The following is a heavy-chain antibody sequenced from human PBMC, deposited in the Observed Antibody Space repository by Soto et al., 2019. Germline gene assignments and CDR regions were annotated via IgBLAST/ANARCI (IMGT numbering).Heavy chain of an antibody. D-gene: IGHD3-10*01. J-gene: IGHJ6*02. CDR1: GFTFSLYS. CDR2: ISRSSTGI. Sequence: EVRLVESGGGLVQPGGSLRLSCAASGFTFSLYSMSWVRQAPGKGLEWVSYISRSSTGIHYADSVKGRFTISRDDATNSMYLQMNSLRDGDTAVYYCARAVTWGLDVWGQGTTVSISS. CDR3: ARAVTWGLDV. V-gene: IGHV3-48*02.